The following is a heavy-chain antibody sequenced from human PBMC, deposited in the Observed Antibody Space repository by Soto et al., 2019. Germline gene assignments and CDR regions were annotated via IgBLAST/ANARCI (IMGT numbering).Heavy chain of an antibody. J-gene: IGHJ4*02. CDR3: ARGGWTTYYSPFFDY. Sequence: QITLKESGPTLVRPTQTLTLTCTFSGFSLSSSGVGVGWIRQPPGKALEWLALIYWDDDKRYSPSLKSRLTITKDTSKNQVVLTLNKLDTVDTATYYCARGGWTTYYSPFFDYWGQGTLVTVSS. CDR1: GFSLSSSGVG. CDR2: IYWDDDK. V-gene: IGHV2-5*02. D-gene: IGHD3-10*01.